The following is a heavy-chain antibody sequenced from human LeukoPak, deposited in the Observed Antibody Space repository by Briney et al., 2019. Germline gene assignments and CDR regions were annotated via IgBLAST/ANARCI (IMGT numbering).Heavy chain of an antibody. V-gene: IGHV5-51*01. J-gene: IGHJ4*02. CDR2: IYPGDSDI. Sequence: GESLKISCKGSGYNFTNYWIGWVRQMPGKGLEWMGIIYPGDSDIRYSPSFQGQVTISADKSINTAYLQRSSLKASDTAIYYCARGGSHFEYWGQGTLATVSS. CDR1: GYNFTNYW. D-gene: IGHD3-16*01. CDR3: ARGGSHFEY.